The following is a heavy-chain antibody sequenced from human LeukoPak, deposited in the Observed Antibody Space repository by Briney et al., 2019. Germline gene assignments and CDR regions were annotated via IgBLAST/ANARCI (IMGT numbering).Heavy chain of an antibody. J-gene: IGHJ4*02. Sequence: KPSETLSLTCTVSGGSISSYYWSWIRQPPGKGLEWIGYIYTSGSTNYNPSLKSRVTISVDTSKNQFSLKLSSVTAADTAVYYCARKSHYYDSSGYTDYWGQGTLVTVSS. CDR1: GGSISSYY. D-gene: IGHD3-22*01. CDR2: IYTSGST. V-gene: IGHV4-4*08. CDR3: ARKSHYYDSSGYTDY.